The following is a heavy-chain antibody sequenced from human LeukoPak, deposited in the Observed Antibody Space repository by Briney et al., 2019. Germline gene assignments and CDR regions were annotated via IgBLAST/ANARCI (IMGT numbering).Heavy chain of an antibody. V-gene: IGHV1-8*01. CDR3: ASPPATPYYDFWSGSKTPDY. CDR1: GYTFTSYD. D-gene: IGHD3-3*01. J-gene: IGHJ4*02. CDR2: MNPNSGNT. Sequence: ASVTVSCKASGYTFTSYDINWVRQATGQGLEWMGWMNPNSGNTVYAQKFQGRVTMTRNTSISTAYMELNSLRSEDTAVYYCASPPATPYYDFWSGSKTPDYWGQGTLVTVSS.